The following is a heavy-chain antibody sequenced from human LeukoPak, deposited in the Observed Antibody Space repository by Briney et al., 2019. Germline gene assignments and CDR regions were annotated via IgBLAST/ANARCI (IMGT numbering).Heavy chain of an antibody. Sequence: HPGGSLRLSCAASGFTFSSYAMHWVRQAPGKGLEYVAAISSNGGSTYYTDSVKGRFTISRDNSKNTLYLQMGSLRAEDMAVYYCARPYYDSSGYYYYYFDYWGQGTLVTVSS. D-gene: IGHD3-22*01. CDR1: GFTFSSYA. CDR3: ARPYYDSSGYYYYYFDY. V-gene: IGHV3-64*02. CDR2: ISSNGGST. J-gene: IGHJ4*02.